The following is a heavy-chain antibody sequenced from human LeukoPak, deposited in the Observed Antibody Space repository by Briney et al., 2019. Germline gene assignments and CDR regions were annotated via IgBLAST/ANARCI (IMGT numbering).Heavy chain of an antibody. CDR2: IKTDGSTT. CDR1: GFTFSSYW. J-gene: IGHJ5*02. Sequence: GGSLRLSCAVSGFTFSSYWMHWVRQAPGKGLVWVSHIKTDGSTTAYADSVKGRFTISRDNAKNSLYLQMNSLRAEDTAVYYCARTNWNSGGVDWFDPWGQGTLVTVSS. V-gene: IGHV3-74*01. D-gene: IGHD1-7*01. CDR3: ARTNWNSGGVDWFDP.